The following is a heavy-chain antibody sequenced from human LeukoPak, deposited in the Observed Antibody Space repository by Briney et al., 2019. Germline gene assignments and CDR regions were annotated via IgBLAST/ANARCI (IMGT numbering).Heavy chain of an antibody. Sequence: GGSLRLSCAPSGFSVTSNYLNWVRQAPGKGPEWVSLIYSGGTTYYAESVKGRFIISRDDSKNILYLQMNSLRAEDTAVYYCARATRTPGYCSGGSCLYYFDSWGQGTQVAVSS. V-gene: IGHV3-66*01. J-gene: IGHJ4*02. CDR3: ARATRTPGYCSGGSCLYYFDS. CDR2: IYSGGTT. D-gene: IGHD2-15*01. CDR1: GFSVTSNY.